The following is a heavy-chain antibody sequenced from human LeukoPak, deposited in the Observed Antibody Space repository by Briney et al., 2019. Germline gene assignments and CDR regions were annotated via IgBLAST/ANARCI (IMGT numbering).Heavy chain of an antibody. D-gene: IGHD3-22*01. CDR3: ARDGTIVVAPLGFFDY. CDR2: ISSSSSTI. V-gene: IGHV3-48*02. CDR1: GFTFSSYS. J-gene: IGHJ4*02. Sequence: GGSLRLSCAASGFTFSSYSMNWVRQAPGKGLEWVSYISSSSSTIYYADSVKGRFTISRDNAKNSLYLQMNSLRDEDTAVYYRARDGTIVVAPLGFFDYWGQGTLVTVSS.